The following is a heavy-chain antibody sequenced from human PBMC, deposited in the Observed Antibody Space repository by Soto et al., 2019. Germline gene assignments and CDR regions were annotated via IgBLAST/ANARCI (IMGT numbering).Heavy chain of an antibody. V-gene: IGHV1-18*01. CDR3: ARGYYDSSGPFDY. CDR1: GYTLTSHG. D-gene: IGHD3-22*01. J-gene: IGHJ4*02. CDR2: ISTYNGNT. Sequence: ASVKVSCKASGYTLTSHGISWVRQAPGQGLEWMGWISTYNGNTKYTQKFQERVTMTADTSTNTAHMELRSLRSDDTAMYYCARGYYDSSGPFDYWGQGTLVTVSS.